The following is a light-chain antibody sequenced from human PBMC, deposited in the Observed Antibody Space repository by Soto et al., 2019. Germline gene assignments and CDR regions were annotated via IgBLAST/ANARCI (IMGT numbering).Light chain of an antibody. Sequence: QSALTQPPSASGSPGQSVTISCTGTSSDVGAYDYVSWYQQHPGKAPKLMIFDVNKRPSGVPDRFSGSKSGNTASLTVSGLQAEDEADYYCSSYTSSILVFGGGTKLTVL. CDR2: DVN. CDR3: SSYTSSILV. CDR1: SSDVGAYDY. J-gene: IGLJ3*02. V-gene: IGLV2-8*01.